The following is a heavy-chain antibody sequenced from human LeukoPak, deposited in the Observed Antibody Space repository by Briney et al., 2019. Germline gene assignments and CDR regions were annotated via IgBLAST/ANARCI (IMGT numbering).Heavy chain of an antibody. D-gene: IGHD3-22*01. CDR3: VKEEYYYDSSGYLYYYYYGMDV. Sequence: ETLSLTCTVSGGSISSGGYYWSWIRQAPGKGLESVSTMSSNGGSTYYADSVKGRFTISRDNSKNTLYLQMSSLRAEDTAVYYCVKEEYYYDSSGYLYYYYYGMDVWGQGTTVTVSS. V-gene: IGHV3-64D*09. J-gene: IGHJ6*02. CDR2: MSSNGGST. CDR1: GGSISSGG.